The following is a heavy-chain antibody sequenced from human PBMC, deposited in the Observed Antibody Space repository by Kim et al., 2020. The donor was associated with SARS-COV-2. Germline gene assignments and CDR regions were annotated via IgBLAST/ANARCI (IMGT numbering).Heavy chain of an antibody. CDR3: ARHHYDFVWGSYRYGMDV. Sequence: SETLSLTCTVSGGSISSYYWSWIRQPPGKGLEWIGYIYYSGSTNYNPSLKSRVTISVDTYKNQFSLELSSVTAADTAFYYCARHHYDFVWGSYRYGMDVWGQGTTVTVSS. J-gene: IGHJ6*02. V-gene: IGHV4-59*08. D-gene: IGHD3-16*02. CDR2: IYYSGST. CDR1: GGSISSYY.